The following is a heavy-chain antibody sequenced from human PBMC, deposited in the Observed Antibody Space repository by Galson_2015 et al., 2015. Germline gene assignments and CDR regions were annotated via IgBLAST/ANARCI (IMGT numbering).Heavy chain of an antibody. V-gene: IGHV1-8*01. CDR1: GYTFTSYD. J-gene: IGHJ6*02. CDR3: AREVRWLVRSAGTGGYYGMDV. Sequence: SVKVSCKASGYTFTSYDINWVRQATGQGLEWMGWMNPNSGNTGYAQKFQGRVTMTRNTSISTAYMELSSLRSEDTAVYYCAREVRWLVRSAGTGGYYGMDVWGQGTTVTVSS. CDR2: MNPNSGNT. D-gene: IGHD6-19*01.